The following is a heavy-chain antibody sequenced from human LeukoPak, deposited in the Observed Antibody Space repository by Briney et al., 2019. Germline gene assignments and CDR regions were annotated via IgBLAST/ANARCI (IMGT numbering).Heavy chain of an antibody. CDR3: ARDKGTSYLSSFDY. CDR1: GGSFSGYH. V-gene: IGHV4-34*01. J-gene: IGHJ4*02. CDR2: IDPYGGS. D-gene: IGHD6-6*01. Sequence: SETLSLTCGVYGGSFSGYHWSWIRQTPGEGLEWIGEIDPYGGSNYNPSLKSRVTISVDTSKNQFSLKLNSVTAADTAVYYCARDKGTSYLSSFDYWGQGTLVTVSS.